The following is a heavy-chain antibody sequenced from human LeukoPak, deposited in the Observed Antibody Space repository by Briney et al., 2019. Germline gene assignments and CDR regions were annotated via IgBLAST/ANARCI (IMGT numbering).Heavy chain of an antibody. Sequence: PGGTLRLSCAASGFTFSNFGMSWVRQAPGKGLEWVSVISGSGGSTYYADSVKGRFTISRDNAKNSLYLQMNSLRAEDTAVYYCARFIAAAGYFDYWGQGTLVTVSS. CDR1: GFTFSNFG. D-gene: IGHD6-13*01. CDR3: ARFIAAAGYFDY. V-gene: IGHV3-23*01. J-gene: IGHJ4*02. CDR2: ISGSGGST.